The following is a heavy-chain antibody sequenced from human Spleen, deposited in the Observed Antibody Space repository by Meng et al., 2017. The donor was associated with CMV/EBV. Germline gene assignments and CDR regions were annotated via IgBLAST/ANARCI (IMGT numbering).Heavy chain of an antibody. Sequence: ASVKVSCKASGHTFTTYYMHWVRQAPGQGLEWMGIINPSVGSTIYAQKFQGRVTMTRDTSTSTVYMQLGSLGSEDTAVYYCARDLLWEGRAVADPNDTFDIWGQGTMVTVS. D-gene: IGHD6-13*01. CDR1: GHTFTTYY. J-gene: IGHJ3*02. V-gene: IGHV1-46*01. CDR2: INPSVGST. CDR3: ARDLLWEGRAVADPNDTFDI.